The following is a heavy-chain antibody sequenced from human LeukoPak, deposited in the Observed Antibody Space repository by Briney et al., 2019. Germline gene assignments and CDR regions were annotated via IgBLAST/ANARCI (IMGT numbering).Heavy chain of an antibody. CDR3: ARGPYSYDSSGAFDI. J-gene: IGHJ3*02. CDR2: IYYSGST. V-gene: IGHV4-59*01. CDR1: GGSISSYY. Sequence: PSQTLSLTCTVSGGSISSYYWSWIRQPAGKGLEWIGYIYYSGSTSYKPSLKSRVTISVDTSKNQFSLKLRSVTAADTAVYFCARGPYSYDSSGAFDIWGQGTMVTVSS. D-gene: IGHD3-22*01.